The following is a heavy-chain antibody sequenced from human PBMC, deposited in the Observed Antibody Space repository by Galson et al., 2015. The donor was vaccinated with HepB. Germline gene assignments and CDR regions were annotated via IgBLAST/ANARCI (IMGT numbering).Heavy chain of an antibody. V-gene: IGHV3-64D*06. CDR2: ISSNGGST. D-gene: IGHD2-21*01. CDR3: VNVSYCGGDCYLYWYSDL. Sequence: SLRLSCAASGFTFSSYAMHWGRQAPGKGLEYVSAISSNGGSTYYADSMKGRFTISRDNSKNTLYLQMSSLRAEDTAVNYCVNVSYCGGDCYLYWYSDLWGRGTLVTVSS. J-gene: IGHJ2*01. CDR1: GFTFSSYA.